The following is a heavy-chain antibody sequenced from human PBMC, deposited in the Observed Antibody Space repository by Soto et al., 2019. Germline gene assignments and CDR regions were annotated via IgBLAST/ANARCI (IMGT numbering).Heavy chain of an antibody. J-gene: IGHJ4*02. CDR2: ISHDGSNK. CDR1: GFTFSTYT. Sequence: QVQLVESGGGVVQPGRSLRLSCAASGFTFSTYTLHWVRQAPGKGLEWVAVISHDGSNKNYADSVKGPFTISRHNSKNTLYLQMNSLRGEDTGVYYCARDYTGIVGATPGYWGQGTLVTVSS. CDR3: ARDYTGIVGATPGY. D-gene: IGHD1-26*01. V-gene: IGHV3-30-3*01.